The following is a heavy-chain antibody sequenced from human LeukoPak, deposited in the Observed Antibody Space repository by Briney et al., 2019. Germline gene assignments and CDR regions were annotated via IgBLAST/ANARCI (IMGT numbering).Heavy chain of an antibody. J-gene: IGHJ4*02. D-gene: IGHD3-3*01. Sequence: GGSLRLSCAASGFTFSSYAMHWVRQAPGKGLEWVAVISYDGSNKYYADSVKGRFTISRDNSKNTLYLQMNSLRAEDTAVYYCARDFARSDGDYWGQGTLVTVSS. CDR3: ARDFARSDGDY. CDR1: GFTFSSYA. V-gene: IGHV3-30*04. CDR2: ISYDGSNK.